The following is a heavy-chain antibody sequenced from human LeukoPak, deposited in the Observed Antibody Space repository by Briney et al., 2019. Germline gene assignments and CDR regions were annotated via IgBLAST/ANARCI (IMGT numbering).Heavy chain of an antibody. V-gene: IGHV3-48*03. D-gene: IGHD2-2*01. CDR1: GFTFSSYE. CDR3: AREEGNIVVVPAAIDY. Sequence: PGGSLRLSCAASGFTFSSYEMNWVRQAPGKGLEWVSYISSSGSTIYYAESVKGRFTISRDNAKIPLYLQINSLKAEDTADYYGAREEGNIVVVPAAIDYWGQGTVVTVSS. J-gene: IGHJ4*02. CDR2: ISSSGSTI.